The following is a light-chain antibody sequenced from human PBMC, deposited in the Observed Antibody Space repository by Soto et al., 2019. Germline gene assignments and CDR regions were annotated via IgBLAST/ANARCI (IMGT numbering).Light chain of an antibody. J-gene: IGLJ1*01. CDR2: EVS. V-gene: IGLV2-8*01. CDR1: SRDVGGNNY. Sequence: QSVRTQPPSASVSPGQSVSISCTGTSRDVGGNNYVSWYQQHPGKAPKLMIYEVSKRPSGVPDRFSGSKSGNTASLTVSGLQAEDEADYFCLSYAGSTNYVFGTGTQLTVL. CDR3: LSYAGSTNYV.